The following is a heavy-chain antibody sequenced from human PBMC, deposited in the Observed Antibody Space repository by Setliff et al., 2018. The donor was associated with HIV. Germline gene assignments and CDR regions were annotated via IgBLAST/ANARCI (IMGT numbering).Heavy chain of an antibody. D-gene: IGHD3-22*01. Sequence: SETLSLTCSVSGASIRGHYWSWIRQSPGKGLEWIGNIYYSGNTNYNPSLKSRVTISVDTSKNQFSLRVNSVTAADTAVYYCARSLVPSGYYYGRHAFDIWGQWTKVTVSS. CDR1: GASIRGHY. CDR3: ARSLVPSGYYYGRHAFDI. CDR2: IYYSGNT. J-gene: IGHJ3*02. V-gene: IGHV4-59*08.